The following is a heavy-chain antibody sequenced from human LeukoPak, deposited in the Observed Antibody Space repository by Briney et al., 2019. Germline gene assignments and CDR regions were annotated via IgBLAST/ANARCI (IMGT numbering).Heavy chain of an antibody. CDR1: GGSISSSSYF. J-gene: IGHJ5*02. Sequence: SETLSLTCSVSGGSISSSSYFWGWIRQPPGKGLEWIGTIYYTGSTYYNPSLKSRLTISVDTSKNQFSLKLSSVTAADTAVYYCARDSGTTGEVKSDPWGQGTLVTVSS. V-gene: IGHV4-39*07. CDR2: IYYTGST. CDR3: ARDSGTTGEVKSDP. D-gene: IGHD3-10*01.